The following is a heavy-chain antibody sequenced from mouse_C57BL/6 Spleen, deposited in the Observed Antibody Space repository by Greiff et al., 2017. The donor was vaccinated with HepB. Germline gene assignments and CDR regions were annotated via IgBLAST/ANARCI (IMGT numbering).Heavy chain of an antibody. CDR1: GYTFTSYD. Sequence: QVQLQQSGPELVKPGASVKLSCKASGYTFTSYDINWVNQRPGQGLEWIGWIYPRDGSTKYNEKFKGKATLTVDTSSSTAYMELHSLTSEDSAVYFCARSGSNYAEAMDYWGQGTSVTVSS. J-gene: IGHJ4*01. V-gene: IGHV1-85*01. D-gene: IGHD2-5*01. CDR3: ARSGSNYAEAMDY. CDR2: IYPRDGST.